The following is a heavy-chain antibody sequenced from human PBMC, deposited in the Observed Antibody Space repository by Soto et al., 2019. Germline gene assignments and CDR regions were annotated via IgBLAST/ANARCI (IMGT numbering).Heavy chain of an antibody. CDR3: ARDDEYSGNGMDV. CDR1: EFTFSTYA. Sequence: QVQLVESGGGVVQPGRSLRLSCAASEFTFSTYAMHCVRQAPGKGREWVAVILNDGSNRYHADSVKDRFTISRDNSKNTLYLQMNSLRAEDTAVYYCARDDEYSGNGMDVWGQGTTVTVS. J-gene: IGHJ6*02. D-gene: IGHD3-10*01. CDR2: ILNDGSNR. V-gene: IGHV3-33*01.